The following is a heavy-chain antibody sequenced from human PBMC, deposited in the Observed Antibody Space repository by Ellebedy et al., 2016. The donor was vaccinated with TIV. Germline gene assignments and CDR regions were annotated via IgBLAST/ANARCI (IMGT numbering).Heavy chain of an antibody. CDR2: SYYTGTT. CDR3: ASAPNQDFYDY. V-gene: IGHV4-59*01. Sequence: MPSETLSLTCSVSGGSISPYYWSWIRQPPGKGLQWIGFSYYTGTTNYNPTLKSRVTISVDTSKNQVSLRLSSVTAADTAGYYCASAPNQDFYDYWGQGTLVTVSS. CDR1: GGSISPYY. J-gene: IGHJ4*02.